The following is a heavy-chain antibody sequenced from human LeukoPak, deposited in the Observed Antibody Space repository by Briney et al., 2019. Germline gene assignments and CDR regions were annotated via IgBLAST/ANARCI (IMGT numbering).Heavy chain of an antibody. CDR2: ISSSSSYT. J-gene: IGHJ6*02. D-gene: IGHD2-15*01. CDR3: ARDSGGCSGGSCTPTHYGLDV. V-gene: IGHV3-11*05. Sequence: GGSLRLSCAASGFTFSDYYMSWIRRAPGKGLEWVSYISSSSSYTNYADSVKGRFTISRDNAKNSLYLQMNSLRAEDTAVYYCARDSGGCSGGSCTPTHYGLDVWGQGTTVTVSS. CDR1: GFTFSDYY.